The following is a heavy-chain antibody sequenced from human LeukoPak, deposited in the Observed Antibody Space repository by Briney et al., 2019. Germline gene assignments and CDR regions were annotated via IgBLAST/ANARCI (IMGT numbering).Heavy chain of an antibody. Sequence: SETLPLTCTVSGGSISSYYWSWIRQPPGKGLEWIGYIYYSGSTNYNPSLKSRVTISVDTSKNQFSLKLGSVTAADTAVYYCARVRRTIFGVVTLDYWGQGTLVTVSS. CDR1: GGSISSYY. J-gene: IGHJ4*02. CDR2: IYYSGST. CDR3: ARVRRTIFGVVTLDY. D-gene: IGHD3-3*01. V-gene: IGHV4-59*01.